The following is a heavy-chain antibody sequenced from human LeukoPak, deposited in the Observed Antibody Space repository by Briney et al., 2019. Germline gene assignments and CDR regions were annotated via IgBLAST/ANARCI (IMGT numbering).Heavy chain of an antibody. CDR3: ARAQSREQQLPFDY. CDR2: ISSDGSIT. V-gene: IGHV3-74*01. D-gene: IGHD6-13*01. CDR1: GFTFSRYW. J-gene: IGHJ4*02. Sequence: GGSLRLSCATSGFTFSRYWMHWVRQAPGKGLVWVSRISSDGSITTYADSVKGRFTISRDNAKNTLYLQMNSLRAEDTAVYYCARAQSREQQLPFDYWGQGTLVTVSS.